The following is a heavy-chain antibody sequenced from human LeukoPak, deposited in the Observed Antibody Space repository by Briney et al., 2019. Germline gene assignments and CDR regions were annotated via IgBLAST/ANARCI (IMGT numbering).Heavy chain of an antibody. V-gene: IGHV3-30*02. CDR3: AKVQGSSSWYSSDYFDY. D-gene: IGHD6-13*01. Sequence: GGSLRLSCAASGFTFSSYGMHWVRQAPGKGLEWVAFIRYDGSNKYYADSVKGRFTISRDNSKNTLYLQMNSLRAEDTAVYYCAKVQGSSSWYSSDYFDYWGQGTLVTVSS. CDR1: GFTFSSYG. J-gene: IGHJ4*02. CDR2: IRYDGSNK.